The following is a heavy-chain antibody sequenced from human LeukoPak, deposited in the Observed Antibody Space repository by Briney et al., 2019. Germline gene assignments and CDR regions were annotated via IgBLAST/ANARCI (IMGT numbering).Heavy chain of an antibody. V-gene: IGHV3-23*01. Sequence: GGSLRLSCAASGFTFSSYAMSWVRQAPGKGLEWVSAISGSGGSTYYADSVKGRSTISRDNSKNTLYLQMNSLRAEDTAVYYCAKGDSGSYYKDPYYFDYWGQGTLVTVSS. CDR2: ISGSGGST. CDR1: GFTFSSYA. D-gene: IGHD1-26*01. J-gene: IGHJ4*02. CDR3: AKGDSGSYYKDPYYFDY.